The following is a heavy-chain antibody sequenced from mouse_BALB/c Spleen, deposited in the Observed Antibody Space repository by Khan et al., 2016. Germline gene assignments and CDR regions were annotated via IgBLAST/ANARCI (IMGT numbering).Heavy chain of an antibody. CDR1: GFNIKDTY. CDR3: ARKRKGGNYPFAS. D-gene: IGHD2-1*01. CDR2: IDPANGNT. Sequence: VQLQQSGAELVKPGASVKLSCTASGFNIKDTYMHWVKQRPEQGLEWIGRIDPANGNTKYDTKFQGKATITADTSSNPAYLQLSSLTSEDTAVYYCARKRKGGNYPFASWGQGTLVTVSA. J-gene: IGHJ3*01. V-gene: IGHV14-3*02.